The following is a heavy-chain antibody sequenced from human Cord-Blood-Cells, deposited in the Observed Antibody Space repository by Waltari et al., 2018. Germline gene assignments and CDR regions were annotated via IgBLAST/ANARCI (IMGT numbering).Heavy chain of an antibody. CDR2: IYPGDSDT. CDR3: ARHFKPYYYGSGSYYFDY. V-gene: IGHV5-51*01. J-gene: IGHJ4*02. CDR1: GYSFTSYW. Sequence: EVQLVQSGAEVKKPGESLKISCKGSGYSFTSYWIGWVRQMPGKGLEWMGVIYPGDSDTRYSPSFQGQVTISADKSISTAYRQWSSLKASDTAMYYCARHFKPYYYGSGSYYFDYWGQGTLVTVSS. D-gene: IGHD3-10*01.